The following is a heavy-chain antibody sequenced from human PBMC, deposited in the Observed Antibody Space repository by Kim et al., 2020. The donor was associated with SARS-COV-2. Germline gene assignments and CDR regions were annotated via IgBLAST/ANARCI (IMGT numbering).Heavy chain of an antibody. CDR1: GFTFGDYA. CDR2: IRSKAYGGTT. V-gene: IGHV3-49*04. J-gene: IGHJ4*02. D-gene: IGHD1-26*01. Sequence: GGSLRLSCTASGFTFGDYAMSWVRQAPGKGLEWVGFIRSKAYGGTTEYAASVKGRFTISRDDSKSIAYLQMNSLKTEDTAVYYCTRRAANSGSYYGYFDYWGQGTLVTVSS. CDR3: TRRAANSGSYYGYFDY.